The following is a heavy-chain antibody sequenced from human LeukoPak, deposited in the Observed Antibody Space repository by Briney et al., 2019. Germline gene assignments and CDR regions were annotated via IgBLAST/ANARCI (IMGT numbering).Heavy chain of an antibody. CDR1: GGTFSSYT. CDR3: ARLYDFWSGLNWFDP. V-gene: IGHV1-69*02. D-gene: IGHD3-3*01. J-gene: IGHJ5*02. CDR2: IIPILGIA. Sequence: GASVKVSCKASGGTFSSYTISWVRQAPGQGLEWMGRIIPILGIANYAQKFQGRVTTTADKSTSTAYMELSSLRSEDTAVYYCARLYDFWSGLNWFDPWGQGTLVTVSS.